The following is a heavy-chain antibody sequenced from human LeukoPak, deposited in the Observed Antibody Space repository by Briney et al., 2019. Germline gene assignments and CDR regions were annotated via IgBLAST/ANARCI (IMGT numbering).Heavy chain of an antibody. CDR3: ARDTARWTGAFDI. J-gene: IGHJ3*02. Sequence: GGSLRLSCVASGFTFSSYWMSRVRQAPGKGLEWEANIKQDGREKYYVDSVKGRFTISRDNAKKSLYLEMNSLRAEDKAVYYCARDTARWTGAFDIWGQGTMVTVSS. D-gene: IGHD5-24*01. CDR2: IKQDGREK. CDR1: GFTFSSYW. V-gene: IGHV3-7*03.